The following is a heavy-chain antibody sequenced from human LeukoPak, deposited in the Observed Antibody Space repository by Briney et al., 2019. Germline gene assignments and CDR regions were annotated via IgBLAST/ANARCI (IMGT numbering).Heavy chain of an antibody. CDR3: ARLLGYCSGGSCYPRWFAP. V-gene: IGHV4-59*08. CDR1: GDSISSSY. CDR2: ISYSGST. D-gene: IGHD2-15*01. Sequence: PSETLSLTCTVSGDSISSSYWSWIRQPPGKGLEWIGYISYSGSTNYNPSLKSRVTMSLDTSKNHFSLKLTSVTAADTAVYYCARLLGYCSGGSCYPRWFAPWGQGTLVTVSS. J-gene: IGHJ5*02.